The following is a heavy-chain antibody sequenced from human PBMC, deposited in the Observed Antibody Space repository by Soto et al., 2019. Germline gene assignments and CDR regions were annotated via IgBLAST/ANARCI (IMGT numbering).Heavy chain of an antibody. CDR2: IWYDGSNK. CDR1: GFTFSSYG. Sequence: QVQLVESGGGVVQPGRSLRLSCAASGFTFSSYGMHWVRQAPGKGLEWVAVIWYDGSNKYYADSVKGRFTISRDNSKNTLYLQMNSLRAEDTAVYYCAREGGPYCGGDCYTAGFETLFDYWGQGTLVTVSS. V-gene: IGHV3-33*01. J-gene: IGHJ4*02. D-gene: IGHD2-21*02. CDR3: AREGGPYCGGDCYTAGFETLFDY.